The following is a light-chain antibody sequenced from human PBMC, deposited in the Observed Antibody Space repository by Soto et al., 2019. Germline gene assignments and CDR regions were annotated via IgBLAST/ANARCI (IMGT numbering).Light chain of an antibody. CDR3: QHCDTSWP. Sequence: DIQMTQSPSTLSASVGDTVTITCRASRGIDRWLAWYQQKPGKAPRLLISDASTLESGVPSRFSGSGSGTEFTLTITGLQPDDFATYHCQHCDTSWPFGQGTKVEVK. J-gene: IGKJ1*01. CDR2: DAS. V-gene: IGKV1-5*01. CDR1: RGIDRW.